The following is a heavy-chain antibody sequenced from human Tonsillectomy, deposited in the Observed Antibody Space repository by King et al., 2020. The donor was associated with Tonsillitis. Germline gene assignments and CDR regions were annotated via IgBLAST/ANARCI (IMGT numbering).Heavy chain of an antibody. D-gene: IGHD4-23*01. Sequence: QLQESGSGLVKPSQTLSLTCAVSGGSISSGGYSWSWIRQPPGKGLEGIGYIYHSGSTYHNPSLKSRVTISVDRSKNQFSLKLSSVTAADTAVYYCARDGGYFDYWGQGTLVTVSS. V-gene: IGHV4-30-2*01. CDR2: IYHSGST. CDR3: ARDGGYFDY. J-gene: IGHJ4*02. CDR1: GGSISSGGYS.